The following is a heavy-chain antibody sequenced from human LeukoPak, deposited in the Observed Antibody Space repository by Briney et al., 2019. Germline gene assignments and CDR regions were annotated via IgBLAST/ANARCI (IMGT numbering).Heavy chain of an antibody. Sequence: PSETLSLTRTVSGGSISSYYWSWIRQPPGKGLEWIGYIYYSGSTNYNPSLKSRVTISVDTSKNQFSLKLSSVTAADTAVYYCARDHPARGALDIWGQGTMVTVSS. CDR3: ARDHPARGALDI. CDR1: GGSISSYY. D-gene: IGHD3-10*01. J-gene: IGHJ3*02. CDR2: IYYSGST. V-gene: IGHV4-59*01.